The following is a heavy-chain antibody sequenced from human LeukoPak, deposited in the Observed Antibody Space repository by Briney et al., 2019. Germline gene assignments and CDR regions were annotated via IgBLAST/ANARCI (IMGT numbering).Heavy chain of an antibody. CDR2: ISSSSSYI. J-gene: IGHJ3*02. V-gene: IGHV3-21*01. D-gene: IGHD2-2*02. CDR1: GFTFSSYS. Sequence: PGGSLRLSCAASGFTFSSYSMNWVRQAPGKGLEWVSSISSSSSYIYYADSVKGRFTISRDNAKNSLYLQMNSLRAEDTAVYYCARDNRDDIVVVPAAIRDGAFDIWGQGTMVTVSS. CDR3: ARDNRDDIVVVPAAIRDGAFDI.